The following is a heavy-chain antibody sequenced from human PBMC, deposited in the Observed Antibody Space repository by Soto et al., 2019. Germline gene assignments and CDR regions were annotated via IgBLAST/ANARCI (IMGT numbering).Heavy chain of an antibody. D-gene: IGHD4-17*01. CDR3: ARDRAYYGDYRGYY. Sequence: QVQLVQSGAEVKKPGASVKVSCKASGYTFTSYVLHWVRQAPGQRPEWMGWINAGNGNTKYSQNFQGRVTISKNTSASTVYMELRSVKSEDTAVYYCARDRAYYGDYRGYYWGQGPRVAVSS. V-gene: IGHV1-3*01. J-gene: IGHJ4*02. CDR1: GYTFTSYV. CDR2: INAGNGNT.